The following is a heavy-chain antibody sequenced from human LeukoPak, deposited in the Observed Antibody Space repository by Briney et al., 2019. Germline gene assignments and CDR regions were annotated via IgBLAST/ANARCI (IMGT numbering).Heavy chain of an antibody. CDR2: INHSGST. D-gene: IGHD1-26*01. J-gene: IGHJ4*02. CDR3: ARSYSGSPGPPDY. Sequence: SETLSLTCAVYGGSFSGYYWSWIRQPPGKGLEWIGEINHSGSTNYNSSLKSRVTISVDTSKNQFSLKLSSVTAADTAVYYCARSYSGSPGPPDYWGQGTLVTVSS. CDR1: GGSFSGYY. V-gene: IGHV4-34*01.